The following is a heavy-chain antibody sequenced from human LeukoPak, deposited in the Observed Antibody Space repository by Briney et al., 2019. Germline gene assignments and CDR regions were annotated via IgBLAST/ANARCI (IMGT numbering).Heavy chain of an antibody. CDR3: ARDKTSLGYSYALFDY. CDR2: IYSGGST. Sequence: GSLRLSCAASGFTVSSNYMSWVRQAPGKGLEWVSVIYSGGSTYYADSVKGRFTISRDNSKNTLYLQMNSLRAEDTAVYYCARDKTSLGYSYALFDYWGQGTLVTVSS. J-gene: IGHJ4*02. V-gene: IGHV3-53*01. D-gene: IGHD5-18*01. CDR1: GFTVSSNY.